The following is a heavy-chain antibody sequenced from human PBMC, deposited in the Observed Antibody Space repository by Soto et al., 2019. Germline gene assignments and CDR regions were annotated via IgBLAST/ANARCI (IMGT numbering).Heavy chain of an antibody. CDR3: ARGCSGGSCDAFDI. J-gene: IGHJ3*02. CDR1: GGSVSSGAYY. V-gene: IGHV4-30-4*01. Sequence: SETLSLTCTVSGGSVSSGAYYWSWIRQPPGKGLEWIGYIYYSGSTYYNPSLKSRVTISVDTSKNQFSLKLSSVTAADTAVYYCARGCSGGSCDAFDIWAQGTMVTVS. D-gene: IGHD2-15*01. CDR2: IYYSGST.